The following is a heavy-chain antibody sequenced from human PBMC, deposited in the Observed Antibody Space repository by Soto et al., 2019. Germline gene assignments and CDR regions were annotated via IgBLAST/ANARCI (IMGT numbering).Heavy chain of an antibody. CDR2: IYYSGST. J-gene: IGHJ4*02. Sequence: SETLSLTCTVSGGSISSYYWSWIRQPPGKGLEWIGYIYYSGSTNYNPSLKSRVTISVDTSKNQFSLKLSSVTAADTAVYYCASLYGDSSIPFDYWGQGTQVTVSS. CDR3: ASLYGDSSIPFDY. V-gene: IGHV4-59*08. CDR1: GGSISSYY. D-gene: IGHD4-17*01.